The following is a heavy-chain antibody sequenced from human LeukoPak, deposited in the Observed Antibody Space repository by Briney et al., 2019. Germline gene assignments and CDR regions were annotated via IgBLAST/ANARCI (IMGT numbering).Heavy chain of an antibody. D-gene: IGHD6-19*01. CDR2: IYYSGST. V-gene: IGHV4-39*07. J-gene: IGHJ4*02. CDR1: GGSISSSSYY. Sequence: SETLSLTCTVSGGSISSSSYYWGWIRQPPGKGLEWIGSIYYSGSTYYNPSLKSRATISVDTSKNQFSLKLSSVTAADTAVYYCARDGSGWYEFFDYWGQGTLVTVSS. CDR3: ARDGSGWYEFFDY.